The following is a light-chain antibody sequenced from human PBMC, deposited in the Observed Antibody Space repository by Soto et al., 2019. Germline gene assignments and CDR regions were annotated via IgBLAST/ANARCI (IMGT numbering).Light chain of an antibody. V-gene: IGKV3-20*01. CDR2: GAS. CDR1: QSVSSY. CDR3: KQYGTSLT. J-gene: IGKJ4*01. Sequence: ETVLTQSPGTLSFSPGERATLSCRASQSVSSYLAWYQQKPGQAPGLLIYGASTRATGIQDRFSGSGSGTEFTLTIRRLEPEDFVVYYCKQYGTSLTCGGGTKVDI.